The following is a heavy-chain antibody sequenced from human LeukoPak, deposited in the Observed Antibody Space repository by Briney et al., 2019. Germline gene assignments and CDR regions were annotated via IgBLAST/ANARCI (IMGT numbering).Heavy chain of an antibody. CDR2: ISSSGSTI. CDR3: AKPDGDYVGQLDAFDI. J-gene: IGHJ3*02. V-gene: IGHV3-48*03. Sequence: GGSLRLSCAASGFTFSSYEMNWVRQAPGKGLEWVSYISSSGSTIYYADSVKGRFTISRDNAKNSLYLQMNSLRAEDTAVFYCAKPDGDYVGQLDAFDIWGQGTMVTVSS. D-gene: IGHD4-17*01. CDR1: GFTFSSYE.